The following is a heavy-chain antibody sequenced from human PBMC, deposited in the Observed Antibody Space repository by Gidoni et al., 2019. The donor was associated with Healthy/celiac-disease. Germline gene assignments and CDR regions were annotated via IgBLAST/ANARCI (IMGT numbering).Heavy chain of an antibody. CDR1: GYTVTSYD. D-gene: IGHD2-2*01. CDR3: ARGRDIVVVPAALSDYYGMDV. CDR2: MNPNSGNT. Sequence: QVQLVQSGAEVKKPGASVKVSCKASGYTVTSYDINWVRQATGQGLEWMGWMNPNSGNTGYAQKFQGRVTMTRNTSIITAYMELSSLRSEDTAVYYCARGRDIVVVPAALSDYYGMDVWGQGTTVTVSS. V-gene: IGHV1-8*01. J-gene: IGHJ6*02.